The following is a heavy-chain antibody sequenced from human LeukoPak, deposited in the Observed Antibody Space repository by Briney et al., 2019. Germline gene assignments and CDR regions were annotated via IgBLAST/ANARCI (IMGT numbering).Heavy chain of an antibody. J-gene: IGHJ4*02. CDR3: ARDSGGGSGSYYRYFDY. D-gene: IGHD3-10*01. Sequence: SQTLSLTCSVSGGSISSGYYYWTWIRQPAGKRLEYIGHIYNTGITKYNPSLQGRVTISLDTSKNQFSLKLTSMTAADTAVYYCARDSGGGSGSYYRYFDYWGQGTLVTVSS. CDR2: IYNTGIT. CDR1: GGSISSGYYY. V-gene: IGHV4-61*09.